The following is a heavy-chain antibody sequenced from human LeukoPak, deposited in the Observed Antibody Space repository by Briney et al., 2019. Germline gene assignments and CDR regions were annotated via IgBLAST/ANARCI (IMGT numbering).Heavy chain of an antibody. CDR2: ISGSGVST. CDR3: AKGWDSSSYYYMDV. V-gene: IGHV3-23*01. J-gene: IGHJ6*03. D-gene: IGHD6-13*01. Sequence: GGSLRLSCAASEFTFNNYAMSWVRQAPGKGLEWVSTISGSGVSTYYADSVKGRFTISRDNSKNTLYLQMNSLKTEDTAVYYCAKGWDSSSYYYMDVWGKGTTVTVSS. CDR1: EFTFNNYA.